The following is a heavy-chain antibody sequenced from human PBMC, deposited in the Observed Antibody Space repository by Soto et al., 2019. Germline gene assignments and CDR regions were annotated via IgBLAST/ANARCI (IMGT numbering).Heavy chain of an antibody. Sequence: QVQLVQSGAEVKKPGASVKVSCKASGYTFTSYDINWVRQATGQGLEWMGWMNPNSGNTGYAQKFQGRVTMTRNTSISTAYMELSSLRSEDTAVYYCARGRSPYCTNGVCLSFVSGYYGMDVWGQGTTVTVSS. CDR2: MNPNSGNT. CDR1: GYTFTSYD. CDR3: ARGRSPYCTNGVCLSFVSGYYGMDV. D-gene: IGHD2-8*01. V-gene: IGHV1-8*01. J-gene: IGHJ6*02.